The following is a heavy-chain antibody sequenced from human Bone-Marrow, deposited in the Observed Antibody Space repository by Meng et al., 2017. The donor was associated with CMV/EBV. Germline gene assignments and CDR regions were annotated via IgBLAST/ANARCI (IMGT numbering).Heavy chain of an antibody. CDR1: GGSISSDTYY. CDR2: IYYSGST. J-gene: IGHJ6*02. V-gene: IGHV4-31*03. CDR3: ARDYSSSSKGMDV. D-gene: IGHD6-6*01. Sequence: LRLSCTVSGGSISSDTYYWSWIRQYPGKGLEWIGYIYYSGSTYYNPSLKSRVTISVDTSKNQFSLKLNSVTAADTAVYYCARDYSSSSKGMDVWGRGTTVNCSS.